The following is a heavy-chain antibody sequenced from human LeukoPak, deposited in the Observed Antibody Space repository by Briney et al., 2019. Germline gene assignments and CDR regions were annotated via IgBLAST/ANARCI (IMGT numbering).Heavy chain of an antibody. D-gene: IGHD6-19*01. V-gene: IGHV3-11*01. CDR3: ARDGEQWLRNYYFDY. CDR1: GFTFSDYY. J-gene: IGHJ4*02. Sequence: GGSLRLSCAASGFTFSDYYMSWIRQAPGKGLEWVSYISSSGSTIYYADSVKGRFTISRDNAKNSLYLQMNSLRAEDTAVYYCARDGEQWLRNYYFDYWGQGTLVTVSS. CDR2: ISSSGSTI.